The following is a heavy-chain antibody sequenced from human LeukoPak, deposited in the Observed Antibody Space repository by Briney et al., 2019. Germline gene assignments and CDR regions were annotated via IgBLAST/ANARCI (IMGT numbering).Heavy chain of an antibody. CDR2: IFPGDSDT. J-gene: IGHJ4*02. V-gene: IGHV5-51*01. D-gene: IGHD6-13*01. CDR1: GYSFTSYW. CDR3: ARLNIIGSSPVHHFDY. Sequence: GESLKISCKGSGYSFTSYWIAWLRQMPGKGLEWMGIIFPGDSDTGYSPSFQGQVSISADKSITTAYLQWSSLKASDTAMYYCARLNIIGSSPVHHFDYWGQGTLVTVSS.